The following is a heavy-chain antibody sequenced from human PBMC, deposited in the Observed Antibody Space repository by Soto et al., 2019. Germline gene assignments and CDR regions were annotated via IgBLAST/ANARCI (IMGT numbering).Heavy chain of an antibody. CDR3: ARDNKDGVAVAGPDY. J-gene: IGHJ4*02. CDR2: INPSGGST. D-gene: IGHD6-19*01. V-gene: IGHV1-46*03. Sequence: QVQLVQSGAEVKKPGASVKVSCKASGYTFTSYYMHWVRQAPGQGLEWMGIINPSGGSTSYAQKFQGRVTMTRDTSTSTVYMELSSLRSEDTAVYYCARDNKDGVAVAGPDYWGQGTLVTVSS. CDR1: GYTFTSYY.